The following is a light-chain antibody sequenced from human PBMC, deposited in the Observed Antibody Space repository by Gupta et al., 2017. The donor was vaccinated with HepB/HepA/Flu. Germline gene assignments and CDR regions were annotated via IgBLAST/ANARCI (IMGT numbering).Light chain of an antibody. V-gene: IGKV3-11*01. CDR3: QQRSNWPQCI. CDR2: DTS. Sequence: EIVLTQSPATLSLSPGQSVTLSCRASQSVRTFLAWYHQRPGQAPRLLIYDTSYRATGVPARFSGDGYGTDFTLTISSREPEDIGVYYCQQRSNWPQCIFGRWTKVEIK. J-gene: IGKJ2*02. CDR1: QSVRTF.